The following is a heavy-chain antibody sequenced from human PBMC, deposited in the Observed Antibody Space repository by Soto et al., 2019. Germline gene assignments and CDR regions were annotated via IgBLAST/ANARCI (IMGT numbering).Heavy chain of an antibody. Sequence: QVQLQQWGAGLLKPSETLSLTCGVSGESLSGYYWTWIRQSPGKGLEWIGDIYSSGDTKYNPSLKSRVTVSVDTSKSQISLKMSSVTAADTAVYYCAGGLPRMFSRKYLLYYYGLDVWGQGTTVSVSS. CDR1: GESLSGYY. D-gene: IGHD3-10*02. CDR3: AGGLPRMFSRKYLLYYYGLDV. CDR2: IYSSGDT. J-gene: IGHJ6*02. V-gene: IGHV4-34*02.